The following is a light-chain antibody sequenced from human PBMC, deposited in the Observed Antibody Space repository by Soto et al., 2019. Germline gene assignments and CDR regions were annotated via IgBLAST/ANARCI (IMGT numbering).Light chain of an antibody. J-gene: IGKJ1*01. V-gene: IGKV1-6*01. CDR3: LQDRSYPRT. CDR2: GTY. Sequence: AIQMTQSPSSLSASVGDRVTITCRASQDIRNELGWYQQRPGKAPKALIYGTYNLQSGVPSRFSGSGFSTDFTLTLSSLQPEDFATYYCLQDRSYPRTFGQGTKVESK. CDR1: QDIRNE.